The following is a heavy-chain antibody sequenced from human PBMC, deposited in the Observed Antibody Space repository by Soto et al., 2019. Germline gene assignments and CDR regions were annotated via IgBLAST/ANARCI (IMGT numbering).Heavy chain of an antibody. CDR2: IRGSGETT. D-gene: IGHD1-1*01. Sequence: CAASGFTSSNYAMSWVRQSPGKGLEWLSSIRGSGETTYYADSVKGRVTISRDNDKNTLYLQINSLTAGDTAVYYCAKGGTTTNIILDSWGPGTPVTVSS. CDR1: GFTSSNYA. V-gene: IGHV3-23*01. J-gene: IGHJ4*02. CDR3: AKGGTTTNIILDS.